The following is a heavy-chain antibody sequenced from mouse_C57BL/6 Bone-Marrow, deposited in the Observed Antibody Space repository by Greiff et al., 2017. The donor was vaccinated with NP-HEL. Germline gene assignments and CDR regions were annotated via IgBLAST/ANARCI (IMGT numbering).Heavy chain of an antibody. CDR2: IDPANGNT. Sequence: EVQRVESVAELVRPGASVKLSCTASGFNIKNTYMHWVKQRPEQGLEWIGRIDPANGNTKYAPKFQGKATITADTSSNTAYLQLSSLTSEDPAIYYCARPYYYGSSLDYWGQGTTLTVSS. V-gene: IGHV14-3*01. D-gene: IGHD1-1*01. CDR3: ARPYYYGSSLDY. CDR1: GFNIKNTY. J-gene: IGHJ2*01.